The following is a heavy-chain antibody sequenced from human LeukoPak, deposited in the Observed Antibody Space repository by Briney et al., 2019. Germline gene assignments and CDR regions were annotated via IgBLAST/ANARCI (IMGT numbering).Heavy chain of an antibody. J-gene: IGHJ5*02. CDR3: ARAGSSSWYSWFDP. V-gene: IGHV4-39*07. D-gene: IGHD6-13*01. CDR1: GGSISSSSYY. Sequence: SETLSLTCTVSGGSISSSSYYWGWLRQPPGKGLEWLGSIYYSGSTYYNPSLKSRVTISVDTSKNQFSLKLSSVTAADTAVYYCARAGSSSWYSWFDPWGQGTLVTVSS. CDR2: IYYSGST.